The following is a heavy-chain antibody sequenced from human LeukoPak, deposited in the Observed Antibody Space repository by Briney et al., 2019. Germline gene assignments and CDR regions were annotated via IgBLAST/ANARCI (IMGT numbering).Heavy chain of an antibody. V-gene: IGHV3-23*01. CDR3: ARRGYSYGYGGAFDY. CDR1: GFTFSSYA. CDR2: ISGSGGST. Sequence: GGSLRLSCAASGFTFSSYAMSWVRQAPGKGLEWVSAISGSGGSTYYADSVKGRFTISRDNSKNTLYLQMNSLRAEDTAVYYCARRGYSYGYGGAFDYWGQGTLVTVSS. D-gene: IGHD5-18*01. J-gene: IGHJ4*02.